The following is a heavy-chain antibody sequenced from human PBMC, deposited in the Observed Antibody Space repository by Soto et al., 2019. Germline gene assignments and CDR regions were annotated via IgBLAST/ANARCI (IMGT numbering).Heavy chain of an antibody. CDR2: VYYTGST. J-gene: IGHJ4*02. D-gene: IGHD6-19*01. V-gene: IGHV4-59*01. CDR3: ARSVAVPGAHIDY. Sequence: SETLSLTCSVSGGSISGSYWSWIRQSPGKGLEWLGYVYYTGSTNYSPSLRRRVSISVDTSKNEFSLRLSSVTAADTAVYFCARSVAVPGAHIDYWGQGTQVTVSS. CDR1: GGSISGSY.